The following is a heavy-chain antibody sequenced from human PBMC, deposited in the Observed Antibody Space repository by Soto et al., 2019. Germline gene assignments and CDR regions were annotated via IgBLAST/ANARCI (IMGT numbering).Heavy chain of an antibody. V-gene: IGHV1-69*08. Sequence: QVQLVQSGAEVKKPGSSVKVSCKASGGTFSSYTISWVRQAPGQGLEWMGRIIPILGIANYAQKFQGRVTITADKSTSTAYMELSSLRSEDTAVYYCARDDIAAAGNGWFDPWGQGTLVTVSS. CDR3: ARDDIAAAGNGWFDP. CDR2: IIPILGIA. D-gene: IGHD6-13*01. J-gene: IGHJ5*02. CDR1: GGTFSSYT.